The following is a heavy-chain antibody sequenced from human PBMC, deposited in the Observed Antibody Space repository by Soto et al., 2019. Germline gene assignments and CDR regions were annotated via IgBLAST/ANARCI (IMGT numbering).Heavy chain of an antibody. J-gene: IGHJ6*02. CDR2: ISYDGSNK. CDR1: GFTFSSYG. V-gene: IGHV3-30*18. Sequence: GGSLRLSCAASGFTFSSYGMHCVRQAPGKGLEWLAVISYDGSNKYYADSVKGRFTISRDNSKNTLYLQMNSLRAEDTAVYYCAKDRVYYYYYGMDVWGQGTTVTVSS. CDR3: AKDRVYYYYYGMDV.